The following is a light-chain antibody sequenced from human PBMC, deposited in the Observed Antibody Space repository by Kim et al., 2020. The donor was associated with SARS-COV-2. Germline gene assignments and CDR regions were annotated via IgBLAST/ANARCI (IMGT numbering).Light chain of an antibody. Sequence: DIVMTQSPDSLAVSLGERATLNCKSSQSVLYSSNNKNYLAWYQHKPGQPPKLLIYWASTRESGVLDRFSGSGSGTDFTLTISSLQAEDVAVYYCQQYYTTPYTFGQGTKLEI. CDR3: QQYYTTPYT. J-gene: IGKJ2*01. CDR2: WAS. V-gene: IGKV4-1*01. CDR1: QSVLYSSNNKNY.